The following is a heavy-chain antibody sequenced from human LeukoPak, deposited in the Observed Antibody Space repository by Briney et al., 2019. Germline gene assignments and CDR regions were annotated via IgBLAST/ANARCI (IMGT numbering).Heavy chain of an antibody. CDR1: GFTFSDYW. V-gene: IGHV3-7*01. Sequence: GGSLRLTRAASGFTFSDYWMSWVRQAPGKGLEWVANVKQDGSEKFYVDSVKGRFTISRDNAKNSLYLQMNSLRVEDTAVYYCARPTTVGSLFDYWGQGTLVTVSS. CDR2: VKQDGSEK. J-gene: IGHJ4*02. D-gene: IGHD4-17*01. CDR3: ARPTTVGSLFDY.